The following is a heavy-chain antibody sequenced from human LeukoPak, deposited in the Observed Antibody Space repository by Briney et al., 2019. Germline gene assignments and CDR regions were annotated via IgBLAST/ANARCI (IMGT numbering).Heavy chain of an antibody. J-gene: IGHJ3*01. CDR2: INPKSGET. CDR1: RYTFTDYY. V-gene: IGHV1-2*02. CDR3: AREAGDNTYNV. Sequence: GASVKVSCKASRYTFTDYYMHWVRQAPGQGLEWMGWINPKSGETRYEQNFQGRATMTRDTSITTAYMELSRLRSDDTAVYYCAREAGDNTYNVWGRGTMVTVSS. D-gene: IGHD7-27*01.